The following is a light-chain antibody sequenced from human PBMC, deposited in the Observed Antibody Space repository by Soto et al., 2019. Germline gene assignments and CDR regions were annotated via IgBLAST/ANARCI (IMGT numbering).Light chain of an antibody. CDR2: WAS. Sequence: DIVMTHSPDSLAVSLGERATINCKSSQSVLYSSNNKNYLAWFQQKPGQPPKLLIYWASTRESGVPDRFSGSGSGTDFTLTISSLQAEDVAVYYCQQYYSTPPAFGQGTKVDIK. CDR3: QQYYSTPPA. CDR1: QSVLYSSNNKNY. V-gene: IGKV4-1*01. J-gene: IGKJ1*01.